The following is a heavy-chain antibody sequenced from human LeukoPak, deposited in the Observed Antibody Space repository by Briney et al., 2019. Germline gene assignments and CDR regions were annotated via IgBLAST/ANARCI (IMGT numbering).Heavy chain of an antibody. CDR3: AKRAYYSGYDIVDY. D-gene: IGHD5-12*01. V-gene: IGHV3-9*01. Sequence: GGSLRLSCAASGFTFDDYAMHWVRQAPGKGLEWVSGISWNTGSIGYADSVKGRFTISRDNAKNSLYLQMNSLRAEDTAVYYCAKRAYYSGYDIVDYWGQGTLVTVSS. CDR1: GFTFDDYA. J-gene: IGHJ4*02. CDR2: ISWNTGSI.